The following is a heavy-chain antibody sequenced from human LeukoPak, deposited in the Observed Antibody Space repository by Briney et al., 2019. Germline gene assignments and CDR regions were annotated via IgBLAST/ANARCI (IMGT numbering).Heavy chain of an antibody. CDR3: VRDRERYYGMDV. J-gene: IGHJ6*02. V-gene: IGHV4-39*02. D-gene: IGHD5-24*01. Sequence: SETLSLTCTVSGGSISSSSYYRGWIRQPPGKGLEWIGSIYYSGSTYYNPSLKSRVTISVDTSKNQFSLKLSSVNAADTAVYYCVRDRERYYGMDVWGQGTTVTVSS. CDR2: IYYSGST. CDR1: GGSISSSSYY.